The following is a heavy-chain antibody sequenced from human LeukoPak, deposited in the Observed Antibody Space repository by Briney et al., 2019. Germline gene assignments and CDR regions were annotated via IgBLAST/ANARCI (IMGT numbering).Heavy chain of an antibody. V-gene: IGHV1-18*01. CDR1: GYTFTSYG. J-gene: IGHJ4*02. Sequence: ASVNVSCKASGYTFTSYGISWVRQAPGQGLEWMGWISAYNGNTNYAQKLQGRVTMTTDTSTSTAYMELRSLRSDDTAVYYCARFFEWVAYSGSYAGWDYWGQGTLVTVSS. D-gene: IGHD1-26*01. CDR3: ARFFEWVAYSGSYAGWDY. CDR2: ISAYNGNT.